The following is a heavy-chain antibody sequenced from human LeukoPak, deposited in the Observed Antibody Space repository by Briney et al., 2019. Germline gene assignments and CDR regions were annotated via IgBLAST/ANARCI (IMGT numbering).Heavy chain of an antibody. D-gene: IGHD4-17*01. CDR3: ARDSGPLGDGH. CDR2: IGSDGGST. J-gene: IGHJ4*02. V-gene: IGHV3-74*03. Sequence: PGGSLRLSCTASGFTFSGYWMNWVRQAPGKGLVWVSRIGSDGGSTTYADSVKGRFTISRDNAKNTLYLQMTSLRAEDTAVYYCARDSGPLGDGHWGQGTLVTVSS. CDR1: GFTFSGYW.